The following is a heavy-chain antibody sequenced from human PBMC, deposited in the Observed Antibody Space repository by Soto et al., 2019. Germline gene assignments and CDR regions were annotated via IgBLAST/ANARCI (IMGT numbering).Heavy chain of an antibody. V-gene: IGHV4-34*01. CDR2: VNHSGST. Sequence: QVQLQQWGAGLLKPSETLSLTCAVYGESFNDYYWSWIRQPPGKGREWIGEVNHSGSTNYNPSLKSRVTMSVDTSKSQFSLKLTSVTAADTAVYYCARERAGSSRRGNYWGQGTLVTVSS. CDR3: ARERAGSSRRGNY. J-gene: IGHJ4*02. D-gene: IGHD6-13*01. CDR1: GESFNDYY.